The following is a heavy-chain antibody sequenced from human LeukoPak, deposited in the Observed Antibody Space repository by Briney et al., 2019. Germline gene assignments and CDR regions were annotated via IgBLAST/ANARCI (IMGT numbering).Heavy chain of an antibody. J-gene: IGHJ3*02. D-gene: IGHD3-22*01. V-gene: IGHV4-4*02. CDR1: GVSISSNLW. CDR2: IHHSGSI. Sequence: SETLSLTCAVSGVSISSNLWWTWVRQPPGKGLEWIAEIHHSGSINYNPSLKSRVTISVDKAKNQFSLNLNSVTAADTAVYFCARGPYSYDSSGAFDIWGQGTMVTVSS. CDR3: ARGPYSYDSSGAFDI.